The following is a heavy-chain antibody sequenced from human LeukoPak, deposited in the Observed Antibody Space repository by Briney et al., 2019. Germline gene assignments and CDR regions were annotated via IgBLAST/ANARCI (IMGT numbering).Heavy chain of an antibody. V-gene: IGHV6-1*01. CDR1: GDSVSSNSAA. D-gene: IGHD3-22*01. Sequence: SQTLSLTCAISGDSVSSNSAAWNWIRQSPSRGLEWLGRTYYRSKWYNDYAVSVKSRITINPDTSKNQFSLQLNSVTPEDTAVYYCAENYDSSGYYYLDAFDIWGQGTMVTVSS. CDR2: TYYRSKWYN. J-gene: IGHJ3*02. CDR3: AENYDSSGYYYLDAFDI.